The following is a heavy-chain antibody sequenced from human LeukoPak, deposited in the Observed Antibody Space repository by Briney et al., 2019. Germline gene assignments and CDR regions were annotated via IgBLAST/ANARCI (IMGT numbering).Heavy chain of an antibody. Sequence: SGTLSLTCAVSGGSISSSNWWSWVRQPPGKGLEWIGEINHSGSTNYNPSLKSRVTISVDTSKNQFSLKLSSVTAADTAVYYCARRYPLWFGPWGQGTLVTVSS. D-gene: IGHD1-1*01. CDR3: ARRYPLWFGP. CDR2: INHSGST. J-gene: IGHJ5*02. V-gene: IGHV4-4*02. CDR1: GGSISSSNW.